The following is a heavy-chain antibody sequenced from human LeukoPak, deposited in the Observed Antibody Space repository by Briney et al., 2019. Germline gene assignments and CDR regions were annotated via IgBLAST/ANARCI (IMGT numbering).Heavy chain of an antibody. Sequence: ASVKVSCKASGYTFTNYFMNWVRQAPGQGLEWMGTINPSGGSTSYAQRLQGGVTMTRDTSTSTVYMELSSLRSDDTAVYYCARATYGGYFDSWGQGTLVTVSS. J-gene: IGHJ4*02. CDR1: GYTFTNYF. D-gene: IGHD2-8*01. CDR3: ARATYGGYFDS. CDR2: INPSGGST. V-gene: IGHV1-46*01.